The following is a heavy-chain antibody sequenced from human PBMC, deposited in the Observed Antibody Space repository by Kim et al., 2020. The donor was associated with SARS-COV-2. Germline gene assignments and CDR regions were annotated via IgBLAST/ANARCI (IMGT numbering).Heavy chain of an antibody. CDR1: GGSISSYY. CDR3: ASMAGTWYFQH. V-gene: IGHV4-59*13. Sequence: SETLSLTCTVSGGSISSYYWSWIRQPPGKGLEYIGYIYYSGSNNYNPPLKSRVTISVDTSKNQFSLKLSSVTAADTAVYYCASMAGTWYFQHWGHGTLVTGSS. D-gene: IGHD6-19*01. CDR2: IYYSGSN. J-gene: IGHJ1*01.